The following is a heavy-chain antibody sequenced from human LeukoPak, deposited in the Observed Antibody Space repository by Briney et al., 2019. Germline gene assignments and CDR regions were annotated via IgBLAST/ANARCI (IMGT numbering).Heavy chain of an antibody. CDR1: GGSFSGYY. D-gene: IGHD4-23*01. CDR3: ARDIDGGNGFDY. J-gene: IGHJ4*02. Sequence: SETLSLTCAVYGGSFSGYYWSWVRQPPGKGLEWIGEIYHSGSTNYNPSLKSRVTISVDTSKNQFSLKLSSVTAADTAVYYCARDIDGGNGFDYWGQGTLVTVSS. CDR2: IYHSGST. V-gene: IGHV4-34*01.